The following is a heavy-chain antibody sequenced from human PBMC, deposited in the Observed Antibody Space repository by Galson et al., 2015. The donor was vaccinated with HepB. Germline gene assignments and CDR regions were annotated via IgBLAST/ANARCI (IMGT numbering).Heavy chain of an antibody. J-gene: IGHJ4*02. CDR3: AKTSTDTDN. Sequence: SLRLSCAASGVTFSSYGMFWARQAPGKGLEWVSSIGRGGTTNYADSVKGRFTISRDNSKNTLYLQMSSLTAEDTAVYYCAKTSTDTDNWGQGTLVTVSP. V-gene: IGHV3-23*01. CDR1: GVTFSSYG. CDR2: IGRGGTT.